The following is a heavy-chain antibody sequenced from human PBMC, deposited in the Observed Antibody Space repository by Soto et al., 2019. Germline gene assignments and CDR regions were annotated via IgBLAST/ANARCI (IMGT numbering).Heavy chain of an antibody. V-gene: IGHV3-23*01. D-gene: IGHD6-19*01. CDR1: GFTFSTHD. CDR2: MSTSGGT. CDR3: AKGLDTGWYFFNH. Sequence: QLLESGGGLVQPGGSLRVSCAASGFTFSTHDMSWVGQAPGKGLEWVSTMSTSGGTYYADSVKGRFTISRDNSKKTLYLQMNSLRAEDTAVYYCAKGLDTGWYFFNHWGQGTLVTVSS. J-gene: IGHJ4*02.